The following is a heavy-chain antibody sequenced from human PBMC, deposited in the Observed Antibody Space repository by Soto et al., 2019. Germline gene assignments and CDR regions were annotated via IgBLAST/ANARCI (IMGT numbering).Heavy chain of an antibody. CDR1: GFIFSHYY. D-gene: IGHD4-4*01. CDR3: ARLPYSAYNRHFDY. Sequence: GGSLGLSCAASGFIFSHYYMGWIRQAPGKGLEWVSYINPTSSHINYADSVKGRFTISRDNARNSLYLQMNSLTADDTAMYYCARLPYSAYNRHFDYWGQGTLVTVSS. J-gene: IGHJ4*02. V-gene: IGHV3-11*06. CDR2: INPTSSHI.